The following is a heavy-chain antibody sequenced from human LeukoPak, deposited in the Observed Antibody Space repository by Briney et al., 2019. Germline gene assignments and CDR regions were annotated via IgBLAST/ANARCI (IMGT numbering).Heavy chain of an antibody. D-gene: IGHD5-12*01. Sequence: SETLSLTCTVSGGSISSSSYYWCWIRQPPGKGLEWIGNVYYSGSTYYNPSLKSRVTISVDTSKNQFSLKLSSVTAADTAVYYCARRRGYDHFDYWGQGTLVTVSS. CDR3: ARRRGYDHFDY. J-gene: IGHJ4*02. V-gene: IGHV4-39*01. CDR2: VYYSGST. CDR1: GGSISSSSYY.